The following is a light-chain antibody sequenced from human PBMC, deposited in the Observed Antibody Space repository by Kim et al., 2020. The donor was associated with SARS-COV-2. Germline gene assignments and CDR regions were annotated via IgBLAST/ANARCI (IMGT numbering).Light chain of an antibody. CDR1: KSNVGAGSD. V-gene: IGLV1-40*01. Sequence: RVTIPCTGSKSNVGAGSDVHWYQQFPGTAPKLLIFGDNNRPSGVPGRFSASKSGTSASLAITGLQAEDEADYYCQSWDKSLSVYVFGTGTKVTVL. J-gene: IGLJ1*01. CDR2: GDN. CDR3: QSWDKSLSVYV.